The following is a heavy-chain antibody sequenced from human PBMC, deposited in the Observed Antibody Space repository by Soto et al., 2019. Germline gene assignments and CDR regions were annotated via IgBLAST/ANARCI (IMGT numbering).Heavy chain of an antibody. CDR2: IYYSGST. D-gene: IGHD2-2*01. V-gene: IGHV4-39*01. Sequence: VWVRQAPGKGLEWIGSIYYSGSTYYNPSLKSRVTISVDTSKNQFSLKLSSVTAADTAVYYCARHIGDIVVVPAALRWFDPWGQGTLVTVSS. J-gene: IGHJ5*02. CDR3: ARHIGDIVVVPAALRWFDP.